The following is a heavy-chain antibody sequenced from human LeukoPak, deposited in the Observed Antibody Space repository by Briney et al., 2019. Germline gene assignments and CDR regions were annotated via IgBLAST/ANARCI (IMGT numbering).Heavy chain of an antibody. CDR1: GFTFSGYA. CDR2: ISGSGGRT. Sequence: GGSLRLSCAASGFTFSGYALSWVRQAPGKGLEWVSAISGSGGRTYYAESLKGRVTISRDNSKNTVFLQMKSLRAEDTAEYYCAKEYDEGLDSWGQGTLVTVSS. CDR3: AKEYDEGLDS. D-gene: IGHD1-1*01. J-gene: IGHJ4*02. V-gene: IGHV3-23*01.